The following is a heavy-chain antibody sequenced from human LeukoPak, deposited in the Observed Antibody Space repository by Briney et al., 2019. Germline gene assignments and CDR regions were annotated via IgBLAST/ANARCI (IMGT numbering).Heavy chain of an antibody. CDR1: GGSFTSYS. V-gene: IGHV4-4*09. CDR3: ARHHFARGFLYWFFDI. Sequence: SATLSLTCIVSGGSFTSYSYTWLRQPPGQGLEWIGYIHTIGPPKYNPSVKSRVTISVDTTKNHFSLRLNSVTAADTAVYYCARHHFARGFLYWFFDIWGRGTLVTVSS. D-gene: IGHD2/OR15-2a*01. J-gene: IGHJ2*01. CDR2: IHTIGPP.